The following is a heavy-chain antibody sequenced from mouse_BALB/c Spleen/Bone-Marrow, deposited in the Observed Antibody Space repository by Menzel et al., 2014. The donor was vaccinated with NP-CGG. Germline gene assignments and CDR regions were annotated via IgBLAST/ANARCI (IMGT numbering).Heavy chain of an antibody. V-gene: IGHV1-12*01. Sequence: QVQLKESGAELVRSGASVKMSCKASGYTFTNYNMHWVKQTPGQGLKWIGYIYLGNGGTNYNQKFKGKATLTADTSSNTAYMQISSLTSEDSAVYFCARGDYGNPWFAYWGQGTLVTVSA. D-gene: IGHD2-1*01. CDR3: ARGDYGNPWFAY. CDR1: GYTFTNYN. CDR2: IYLGNGGT. J-gene: IGHJ3*01.